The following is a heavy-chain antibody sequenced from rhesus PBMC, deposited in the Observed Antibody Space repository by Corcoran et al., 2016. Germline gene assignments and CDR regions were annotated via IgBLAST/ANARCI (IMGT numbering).Heavy chain of an antibody. V-gene: IGHV4-76*01. D-gene: IGHD6-13*01. CDR1: GYSISSGYD. CDR2: IYGSSGNT. J-gene: IGHJ3*01. CDR3: AGHIAAGLAFDF. Sequence: QVQLQESGPGVVKPSETLSLTCAVSGYSISSGYDWSWIRQPPGKGLEWIGYIYGSSGNTNSNPSLKNRVTISKDTSKNQFSLKLSSVTAADTAVYYCAGHIAAGLAFDFWGQGLRVTVSS.